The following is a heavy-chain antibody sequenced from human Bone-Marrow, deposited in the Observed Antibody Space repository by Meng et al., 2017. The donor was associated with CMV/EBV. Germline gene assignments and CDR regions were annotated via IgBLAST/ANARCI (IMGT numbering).Heavy chain of an antibody. CDR1: GGSISSSYY. Sequence: SETLSLTCTVSGGSISSSYYWGWIRQPPGKGLEWSGSIYYSGSTYYNPSLKSRVTISVDTSKNQFSLKRSSVTAADTAVYYCARVTIFGAIYWGQGTLVTVSS. CDR3: ARVTIFGAIY. J-gene: IGHJ4*02. V-gene: IGHV4-39*07. CDR2: IYYSGST. D-gene: IGHD3-3*01.